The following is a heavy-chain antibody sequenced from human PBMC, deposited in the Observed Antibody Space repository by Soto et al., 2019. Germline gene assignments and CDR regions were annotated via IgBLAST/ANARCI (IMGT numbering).Heavy chain of an antibody. D-gene: IGHD6-13*01. V-gene: IGHV4-39*01. J-gene: IGHJ6*02. CDR2: IYYTGST. Sequence: PSETLSLTCTVSDDSISSYTYYWGWVRQSPGKGLEWIASIYYTGSTYYNPSLKSRVTISADTSKNQFSLKLSSVTAADTAVYYCXRHLSGRQHAYYYGMDVWGPGTTVTVSS. CDR3: XRHLSGRQHAYYYGMDV. CDR1: DDSISSYTYY.